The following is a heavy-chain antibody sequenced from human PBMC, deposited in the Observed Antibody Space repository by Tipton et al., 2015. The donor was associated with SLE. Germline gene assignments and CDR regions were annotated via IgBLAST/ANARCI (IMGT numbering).Heavy chain of an antibody. Sequence: SLRLSCAASGFTFSRNAMHWVRQAPGKGLEWVAVISYDGIDKYYADSVKGRFTISRDNSKNTLYLQMNSLRAEDTAVYYCAKDSLAAASDYWGQGTLVTVSS. V-gene: IGHV3-30*18. CDR1: GFTFSRNA. J-gene: IGHJ4*02. CDR3: AKDSLAAASDY. D-gene: IGHD6-13*01. CDR2: ISYDGIDK.